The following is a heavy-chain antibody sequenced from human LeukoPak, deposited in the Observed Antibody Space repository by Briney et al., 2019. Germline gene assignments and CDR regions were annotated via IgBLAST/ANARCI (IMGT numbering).Heavy chain of an antibody. Sequence: PSETLSLTCAVYGGSFSGYYGSWIRQSPGKGLEWVGRIQSKTDGGTTEYAAPVKGRFTISRDDSKTTLYLQMNSLKTEDTAVYYCATLTVRGVINIWGQGTLVTVSS. CDR3: ATLTVRGVINI. D-gene: IGHD3-10*01. J-gene: IGHJ4*02. V-gene: IGHV3-15*01. CDR2: IQSKTDGGTT. CDR1: GGSFSGYY.